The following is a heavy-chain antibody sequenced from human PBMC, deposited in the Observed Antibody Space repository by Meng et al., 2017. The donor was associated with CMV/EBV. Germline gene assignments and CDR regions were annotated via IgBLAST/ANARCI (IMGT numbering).Heavy chain of an antibody. CDR1: GGTFSSYA. V-gene: IGHV1-69*05. CDR2: IIPIFGTA. Sequence: SVKVSCKASGGTFSSYAISWVRQAPGQGLEWMGGIIPIFGTANYAQKFQGRVTITTDESTSTAYMELSSLRSEDTAVYYCAKDLGGHRGYYYDSSGPLPGDYWGQGTLVTVSS. J-gene: IGHJ4*02. D-gene: IGHD3-22*01. CDR3: AKDLGGHRGYYYDSSGPLPGDY.